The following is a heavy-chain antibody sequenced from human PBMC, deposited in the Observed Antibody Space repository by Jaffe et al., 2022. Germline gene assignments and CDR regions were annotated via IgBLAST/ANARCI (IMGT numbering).Heavy chain of an antibody. CDR1: GGSISSGNW. CDR3: ARAVGLIYSDMGGYRGYFDL. D-gene: IGHD3-22*01. J-gene: IGHJ2*01. Sequence: QVQLQESGPGLVKPSGTLSLTCSVSGGSISSGNWWTWIRQPPGKGLEWIGEIYHTGSTNCNPSLKSRVTISVDKSENHLSLNLNSVTAADTAVYYCARAVGLIYSDMGGYRGYFDLWGRGTLVTVSS. CDR2: IYHTGST. V-gene: IGHV4-4*02.